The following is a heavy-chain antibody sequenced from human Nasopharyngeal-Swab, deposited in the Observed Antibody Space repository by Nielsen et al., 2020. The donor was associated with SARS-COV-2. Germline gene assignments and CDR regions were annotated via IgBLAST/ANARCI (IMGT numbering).Heavy chain of an antibody. CDR3: ASKNRGYCSSTSCAPYYYYMDV. D-gene: IGHD2-2*01. Sequence: GGSLRPSCAASGFTFSDYYLSWIRQAPGKGLEWVSSISSSGSTIYYADSVKGRFTISRDNAKNSLYLQMNSLRAEDTAVYYCASKNRGYCSSTSCAPYYYYMDVWGKGTTVTVSS. J-gene: IGHJ6*03. CDR2: ISSSGSTI. CDR1: GFTFSDYY. V-gene: IGHV3-11*04.